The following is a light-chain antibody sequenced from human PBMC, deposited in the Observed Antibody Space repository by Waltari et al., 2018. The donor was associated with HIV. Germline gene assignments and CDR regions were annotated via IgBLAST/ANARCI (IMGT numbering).Light chain of an antibody. J-gene: IGKJ5*01. V-gene: IGKV3-20*01. Sequence: DIVLTQSPGTLSLSPGERATLSCRASQTLNSNYLAWYQQKPGQAPRPVIHGASTRATGIPDRFSGRGSGTDFTLSINRLEPEDSAVYYCHQYSTSAITFGQGTRLEIK. CDR2: GAS. CDR3: HQYSTSAIT. CDR1: QTLNSNY.